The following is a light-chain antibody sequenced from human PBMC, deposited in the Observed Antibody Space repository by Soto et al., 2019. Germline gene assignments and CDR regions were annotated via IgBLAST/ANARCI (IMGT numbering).Light chain of an antibody. CDR2: ATS. CDR3: QKYNSAPYT. Sequence: DIQMTQSPSSLSASVGDRVTITCRASQDISNYLAWHQQKPGKVPKLLIYATSTLQSGVPSRFSGRVSGTDFTLTISSLQPEDAATYYCQKYNSAPYTFGQGTKLEIK. CDR1: QDISNY. V-gene: IGKV1-27*01. J-gene: IGKJ2*01.